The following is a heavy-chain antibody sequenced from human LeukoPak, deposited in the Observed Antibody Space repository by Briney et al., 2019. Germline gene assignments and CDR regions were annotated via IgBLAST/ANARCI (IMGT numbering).Heavy chain of an antibody. J-gene: IGHJ6*03. V-gene: IGHV3-30*03. D-gene: IGHD3-16*01. CDR2: ISYDGSNK. CDR3: ARRFGAARDDYMDV. CDR1: GFTFSSHG. Sequence: GGSLRLSCAASGFTFSSHGMSWVRQAPGKGLEWVAVISYDGSNKYYADSVKGRFTISRDNSKNTLYLQMNSLRAEDTAVYYCARRFGAARDDYMDVWGKGTTVTVSS.